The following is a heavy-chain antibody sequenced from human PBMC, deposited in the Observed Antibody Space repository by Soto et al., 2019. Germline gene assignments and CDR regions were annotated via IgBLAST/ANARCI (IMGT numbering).Heavy chain of an antibody. D-gene: IGHD4-17*01. CDR2: MHYSGCS. CDR1: GDSVTSHY. J-gene: IGHJ6*03. Sequence: SETLSLTCSFSGDSVTSHYFTWIRQSPEKGLEWIGYMHYSGCSHYNPSLKSRLTISVDTSKNQFSLQLSSVTAADTAVYYCARVANGVTTTSPYYYYYYMDVWGKGTTVTVSS. CDR3: ARVANGVTTTSPYYYYYYMDV. V-gene: IGHV4-59*02.